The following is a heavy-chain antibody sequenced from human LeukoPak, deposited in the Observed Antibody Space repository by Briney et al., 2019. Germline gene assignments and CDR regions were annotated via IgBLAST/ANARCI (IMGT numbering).Heavy chain of an antibody. D-gene: IGHD6-13*01. CDR3: ARGIALLAHSFDY. V-gene: IGHV1-18*01. CDR1: GSTFTSSG. J-gene: IGHJ4*02. Sequence: ASVKVSCKASGSTFTSSGISWVRQSPGQGLEWMGWISAYNGNTNYAQKLQGRVTMTTDTSTSIAYMELRSLRSDDTAVCYCARGIALLAHSFDYWGQGTLVTVSS. CDR2: ISAYNGNT.